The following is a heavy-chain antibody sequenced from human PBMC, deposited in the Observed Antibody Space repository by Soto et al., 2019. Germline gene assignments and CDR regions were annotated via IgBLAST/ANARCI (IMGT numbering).Heavy chain of an antibody. CDR3: ARDDCSGGSCYFRNFDY. CDR1: GFTFSDYY. D-gene: IGHD2-15*01. V-gene: IGHV3-11*01. Sequence: GGSLRLSCAASGFTFSDYYMSWIRQAPGKGLEWVSYISSSGSTIYYADSVKGRFTISRDNAKNSLYLQMNSLRAEDTAVYYCARDDCSGGSCYFRNFDYWGQGTLVTVSS. J-gene: IGHJ4*02. CDR2: ISSSGSTI.